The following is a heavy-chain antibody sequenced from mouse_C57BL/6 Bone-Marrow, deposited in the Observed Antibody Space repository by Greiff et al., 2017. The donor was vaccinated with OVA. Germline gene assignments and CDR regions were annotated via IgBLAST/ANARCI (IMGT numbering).Heavy chain of an antibody. V-gene: IGHV1-50*01. CDR2: IDPSDSYT. CDR1: GYTFTSYW. D-gene: IGHD2-4*01. Sequence: QVQLQQSGAELVKPGASVKLSCKASGYTFTSYWMQWVKQRPGQGLEWIGEIDPSDSYTNYNQKFKGKATLTVDTSSSTAYMQLSSLTSEDSAVYYCARGGYYDYSYWYFDVWGTGTTVTVSS. J-gene: IGHJ1*03. CDR3: ARGGYYDYSYWYFDV.